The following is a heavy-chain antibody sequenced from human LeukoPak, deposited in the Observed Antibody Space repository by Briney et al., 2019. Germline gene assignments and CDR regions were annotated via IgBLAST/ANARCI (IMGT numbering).Heavy chain of an antibody. CDR1: GGSISSSSW. CDR2: IYHSGST. J-gene: IGHJ4*02. V-gene: IGHV4-4*02. Sequence: SETLSLTCAVSGGSISSSSWWSWVRPPPGKGLEWIGEIYHSGSTNYNPSLQSRVTISVDKSKNQFSLKLSSVTAADTAVYYCARGVGDSVSLDYWGQGTLVTVSS. D-gene: IGHD5/OR15-5a*01. CDR3: ARGVGDSVSLDY.